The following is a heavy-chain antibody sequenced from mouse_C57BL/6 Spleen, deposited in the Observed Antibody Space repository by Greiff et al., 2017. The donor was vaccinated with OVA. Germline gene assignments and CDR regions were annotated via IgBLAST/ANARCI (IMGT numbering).Heavy chain of an antibody. J-gene: IGHJ1*03. CDR2: ISAGGSYT. D-gene: IGHD1-1*01. V-gene: IGHV5-4*03. CDR1: GFTFSSYA. Sequence: EVKVEESGGGLVKPGGSLKLSCAASGFTFSSYAMSWVRQTPQKRLEWVATISAGGSYTYYPDNVKGRFTITRDNATHNLYLQMSHLKSEDTAMYYCARGNGSGYGYFDDWGTGTTLTVSS. CDR3: ARGNGSGYGYFDD.